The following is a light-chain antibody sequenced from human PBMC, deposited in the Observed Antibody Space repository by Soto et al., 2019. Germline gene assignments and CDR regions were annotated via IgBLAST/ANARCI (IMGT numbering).Light chain of an antibody. CDR1: QSVSSN. CDR3: QQYNNWPAWT. CDR2: GAS. V-gene: IGKV3-15*01. Sequence: EIVMTQSPATLSVSPGERATLSCRASQSVSSNLAWYQQKPGQAPRLLIYGASTRATGIPARFSGSGSGTEFPLTIISLQSEDFAFYYCQQYNNWPAWTFGQGTKVDFK. J-gene: IGKJ1*01.